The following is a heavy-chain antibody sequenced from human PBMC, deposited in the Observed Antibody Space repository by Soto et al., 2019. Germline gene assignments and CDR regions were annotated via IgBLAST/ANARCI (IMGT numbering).Heavy chain of an antibody. CDR1: GGSISSGDYY. CDR2: IYYSGST. J-gene: IGHJ6*02. CDR3: ARDTPLLGAAAGLSLFDYYYYGMDV. D-gene: IGHD6-13*01. V-gene: IGHV4-30-4*01. Sequence: SETLSLTCTVSGGSISSGDYYWSWIRQPPGKGLGWIGYIYYSGSTYYNPSLKSRVTISVDTSKNQFSLKLSSVTAADTAVYYCARDTPLLGAAAGLSLFDYYYYGMDVWGQGTTVTVSS.